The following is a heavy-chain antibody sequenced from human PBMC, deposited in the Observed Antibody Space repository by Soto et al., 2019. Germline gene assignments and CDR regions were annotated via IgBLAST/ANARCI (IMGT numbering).Heavy chain of an antibody. V-gene: IGHV4-61*01. D-gene: IGHD3-10*01. CDR3: ARAPRGNYGYPSYFDY. J-gene: IGHJ4*02. CDR2: IVYFGNT. Sequence: SETLSLTCTVSGGSISSDSYYWSWIRQAPAKGLEWIGSIVYFGNTHYNPSFHSRLTISVDTSKNQFSLKLSSVTAADTAVYYCARAPRGNYGYPSYFDYWGQGTLVTVSS. CDR1: GGSISSDSYY.